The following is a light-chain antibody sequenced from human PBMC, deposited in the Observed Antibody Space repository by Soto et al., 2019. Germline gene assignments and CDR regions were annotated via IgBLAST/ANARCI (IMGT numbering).Light chain of an antibody. J-gene: IGKJ1*01. CDR2: DAS. Sequence: EIVLTQSPATLSLSPGERATLSCRASQSVSSYLAWYQQKPGQAPRLLIYDASNRATGIPARFSGSGSGTDFTLTISSLDPEDFAVYYCQQRSNLPWTFGQGTKVEI. CDR3: QQRSNLPWT. V-gene: IGKV3-11*01. CDR1: QSVSSY.